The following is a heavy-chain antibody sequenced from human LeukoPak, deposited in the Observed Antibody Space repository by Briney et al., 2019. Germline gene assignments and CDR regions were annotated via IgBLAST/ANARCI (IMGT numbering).Heavy chain of an antibody. CDR2: ISPYKGDR. CDR3: ATEGGWQPTDYGDNVY. V-gene: IGHV1-18*04. J-gene: IGHJ4*02. Sequence: ASVTVSCKASGYIFTGSYVHWVRQAPGQGLEWMGWISPYKGDRNYAQNLQGRLTMTTDTSTSTAYMEVRSLRSDDTAVYYCATEGGWQPTDYGDNVYWGQGTLVTVSS. D-gene: IGHD4-17*01. CDR1: GYIFTGSY.